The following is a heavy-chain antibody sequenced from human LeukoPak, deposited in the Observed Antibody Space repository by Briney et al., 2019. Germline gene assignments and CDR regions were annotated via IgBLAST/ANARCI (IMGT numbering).Heavy chain of an antibody. CDR3: ARDRPVGDAFDI. CDR2: IIPIFGTA. J-gene: IGHJ3*02. V-gene: IGHV1-69*01. Sequence: GASVKVSCKASGGTFSSYAISWVRQAPGQGLEWMGGIIPIFGTANYAQKFQGRVTITADESTSTAYMELSRLRSDDTAVYYCARDRPVGDAFDIWGQGTMVTVSS. CDR1: GGTFSSYA.